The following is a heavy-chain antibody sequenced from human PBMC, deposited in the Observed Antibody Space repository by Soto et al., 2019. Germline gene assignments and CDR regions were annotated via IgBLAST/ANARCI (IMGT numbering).Heavy chain of an antibody. J-gene: IGHJ5*02. D-gene: IGHD2-2*01. CDR2: IYYSGST. V-gene: IGHV4-39*07. CDR1: GVSIISSSYY. CDR3: ARVPDR. Sequence: SETLSLTCTVSGVSIISSSYYWGWIRQPPGKGLEWIGSIYYSGSTYYNPSLKSRVTISVDRSKNQFSLKLSSVTAADTAVYYCARVPDRWGQGTLVTVSS.